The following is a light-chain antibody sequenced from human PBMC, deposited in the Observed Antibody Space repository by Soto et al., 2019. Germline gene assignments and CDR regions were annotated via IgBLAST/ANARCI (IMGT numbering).Light chain of an antibody. V-gene: IGKV1-39*01. Sequence: DIQMTQSPSSLSASVGDRVTISCRASQSIRNYVSWYQQKPGTAPKLLIRAASTLQSGVPSRFSGSGSWTNFPLTNSSPQNEDFATYFCQPTYKSPPTFGQGTNVEI. J-gene: IGKJ1*01. CDR3: QPTYKSPPT. CDR2: AAS. CDR1: QSIRNY.